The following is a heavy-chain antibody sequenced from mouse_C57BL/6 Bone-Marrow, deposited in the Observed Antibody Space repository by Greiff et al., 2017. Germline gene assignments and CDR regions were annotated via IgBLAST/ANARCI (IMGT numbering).Heavy chain of an antibody. CDR2: INSDGGST. V-gene: IGHV5-2*01. CDR3: ASSYGYEDYYAMDY. J-gene: IGHJ4*01. Sequence: EVKVVESGGGLVQPGESPKLSCESNEYEFPSHDMSWVRKTPEKRLELVAAINSDGGSTYYPDTMERRFIISRDNTKKTLYLQMSSLRSEDTALYYCASSYGYEDYYAMDYWGQGTSVTVSS. D-gene: IGHD2-2*01. CDR1: EYEFPSHD.